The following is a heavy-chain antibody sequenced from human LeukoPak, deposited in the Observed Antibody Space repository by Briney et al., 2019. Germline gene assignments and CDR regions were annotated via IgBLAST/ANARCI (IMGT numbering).Heavy chain of an antibody. CDR3: ARDLGYSRSSAIPLDY. CDR1: GYTFTSYG. Sequence: ASVKVSCKASGYTFTSYGISWVRQAPGQVLEWMAWISAYNGNTNYAQKFQGRVTMTTDTSTSTAYMELRSLRSDDTAIFYCARDLGYSRSSAIPLDYWGQGTLVTVSS. J-gene: IGHJ4*02. CDR2: ISAYNGNT. V-gene: IGHV1-18*01. D-gene: IGHD6-6*01.